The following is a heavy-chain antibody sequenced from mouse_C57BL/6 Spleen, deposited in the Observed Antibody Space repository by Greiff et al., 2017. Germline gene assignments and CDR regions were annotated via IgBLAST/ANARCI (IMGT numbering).Heavy chain of an antibody. Sequence: QVQLQQPGAELVKPGASVKMSCKASGYTFTSYWITWVKPRPGQGLEWIGDIYPGSGSTNYNEKFKSKATLTVDTSSSTAYMQLSSLTSEDSAVYYCARRGQLRLRGYFDVWGTGTTVTVSS. CDR1: GYTFTSYW. D-gene: IGHD3-2*02. CDR3: ARRGQLRLRGYFDV. CDR2: IYPGSGST. V-gene: IGHV1-55*01. J-gene: IGHJ1*03.